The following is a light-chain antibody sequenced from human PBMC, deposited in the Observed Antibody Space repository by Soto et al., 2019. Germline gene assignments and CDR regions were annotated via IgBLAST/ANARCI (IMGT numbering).Light chain of an antibody. CDR2: GAS. V-gene: IGKV3-15*01. J-gene: IGKJ2*03. CDR1: RDVSTN. CDR3: QHYNNWPPYS. Sequence: ETVVTQSPDTLSVSPGESATLSCRASRDVSTNLAWFHQKPGQTPRLVLYGASKRAAGIPARFSGSESGTHFTLTTSSLQSEDFGVYYCQHYNNWPPYSFGQGTKVDIK.